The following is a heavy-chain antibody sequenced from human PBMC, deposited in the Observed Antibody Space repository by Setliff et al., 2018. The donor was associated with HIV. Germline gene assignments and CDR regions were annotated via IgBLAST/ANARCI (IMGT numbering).Heavy chain of an antibody. Sequence: SETLSLTCTVSGGSISSYYWSWIRQPPGKGLEWIGYIYYSGSTNYNPSLKSRATISVDTSKNHFSLKLSSVTAADTAVYYCASGEYSYGYRFDYWGQGTLVTVSS. CDR2: IYYSGST. V-gene: IGHV4-59*01. D-gene: IGHD5-18*01. CDR1: GGSISSYY. CDR3: ASGEYSYGYRFDY. J-gene: IGHJ4*02.